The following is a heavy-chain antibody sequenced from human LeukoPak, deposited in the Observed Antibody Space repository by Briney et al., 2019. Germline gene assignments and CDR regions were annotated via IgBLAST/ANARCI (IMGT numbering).Heavy chain of an antibody. D-gene: IGHD5-24*01. CDR3: ARDDGYNSDY. J-gene: IGHJ4*02. Sequence: PGGSLRLSCAASGFTFSNYAMHWVRQAPGKGLEWVAVISYDVSNKYYADSVKGRFTISRDNSKNILYLQMNSLRAEDTAVFYCARDDGYNSDYWGQGTLVTVSS. CDR1: GFTFSNYA. CDR2: ISYDVSNK. V-gene: IGHV3-30-3*01.